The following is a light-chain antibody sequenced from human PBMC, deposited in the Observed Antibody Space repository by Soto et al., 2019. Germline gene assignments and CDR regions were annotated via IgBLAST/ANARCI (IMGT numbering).Light chain of an antibody. CDR2: EVT. CDR1: SSDVGGYNY. V-gene: IGLV2-14*01. Sequence: ALPQPASVSGSPGQSITISCTGTSSDVGGYNYVSWYQHHPGKAPKLLIYEVTNRPSGVSNRFSASKSGNTASLSISGLQAEDEADYYRSSYTTSRTPLYVFGTGTKVTVL. CDR3: SSYTTSRTPLYV. J-gene: IGLJ1*01.